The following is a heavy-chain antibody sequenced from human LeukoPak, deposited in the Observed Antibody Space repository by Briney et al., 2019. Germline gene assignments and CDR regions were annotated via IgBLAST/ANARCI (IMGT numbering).Heavy chain of an antibody. V-gene: IGHV3-23*01. D-gene: IGHD4-23*01. Sequence: GRSLRLSCAASGFTFDDYAMHWVRQAPGKGLEWVSGISGSGGGTYYADSVKGRFTISRDNSKNTLYLQMDSLRVEDTAVYYCGKDPNGNFIGAFDFWGQGTMVTVSS. J-gene: IGHJ3*01. CDR1: GFTFDDYA. CDR2: ISGSGGGT. CDR3: GKDPNGNFIGAFDF.